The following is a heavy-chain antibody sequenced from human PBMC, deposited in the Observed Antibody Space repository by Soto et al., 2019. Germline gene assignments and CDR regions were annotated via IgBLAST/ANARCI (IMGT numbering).Heavy chain of an antibody. V-gene: IGHV1-3*01. Sequence: GASVKVSCKASVYTFTSHAIHWVRQAPGQRLEWMGWINAGNGNTKYSQKFQGRVTITRDTSASTAYMELSSLRSEDTAVYYCARGSGYYYWDDYWGQGTLVTVSS. J-gene: IGHJ4*02. CDR1: VYTFTSHA. CDR3: ARGSGYYYWDDY. CDR2: INAGNGNT. D-gene: IGHD3-22*01.